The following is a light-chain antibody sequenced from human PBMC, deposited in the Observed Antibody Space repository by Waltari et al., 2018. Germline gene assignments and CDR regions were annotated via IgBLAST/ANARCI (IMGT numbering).Light chain of an antibody. CDR3: QVWDSGSDHPV. J-gene: IGLJ2*01. Sequence: SYVLTQPPSVSVAPGKTARITCGGNRIGSKSVHWYQQKPGQAPILVIYYDTDRPSGIPERFSGSNSWNTATLTISRVEAGDEADYYCQVWDSGSDHPVFGGGTKLTVL. CDR2: YDT. CDR1: RIGSKS. V-gene: IGLV3-21*04.